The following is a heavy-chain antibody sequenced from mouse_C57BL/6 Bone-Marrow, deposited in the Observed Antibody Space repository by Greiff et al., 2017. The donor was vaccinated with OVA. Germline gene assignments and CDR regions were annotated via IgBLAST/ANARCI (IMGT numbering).Heavy chain of an antibody. J-gene: IGHJ3*01. CDR1: GYTFTNYW. CDR2: IYPGGGYT. CDR3: AREGENYDGFAY. Sequence: VQLQESGAELVRPGTSVKMSCKASGYTFTNYWIGWAKQRPGHGLEWIGDIYPGGGYTNYNEKFKGKATLTADKSSSTAYMQFSSLTSEDSAIYYCAREGENYDGFAYWGQGTLVTVSA. D-gene: IGHD2-4*01. V-gene: IGHV1-63*01.